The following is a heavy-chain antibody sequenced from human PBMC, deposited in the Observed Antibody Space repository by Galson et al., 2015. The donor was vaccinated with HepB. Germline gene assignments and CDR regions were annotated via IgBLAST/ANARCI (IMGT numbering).Heavy chain of an antibody. CDR3: AREMVAARAAPIVPWRGRVCWFDP. Sequence: SLRLSCAASGFTVSSNYMNWVRQAPGKGLEWVSSISSSSSYIYYADSVKGRFIISRDNAKNSLYLQMNSLRAEDTAVYYCAREMVAARAAPIVPWRGRVCWFDPWGQGTLVTVSS. CDR2: ISSSSSYI. J-gene: IGHJ5*02. V-gene: IGHV3-21*01. D-gene: IGHD6-6*01. CDR1: GFTVSSNY.